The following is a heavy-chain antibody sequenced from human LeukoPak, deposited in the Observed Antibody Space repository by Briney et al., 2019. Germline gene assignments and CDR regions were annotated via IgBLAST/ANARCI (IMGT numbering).Heavy chain of an antibody. D-gene: IGHD2-2*01. Sequence: GASVKVSCKASGYTFTSYAMHWVRQAPGQRLEWMGWINAGNGNTKYSQKFQGRVTITRDTSTSTVYMELSSLRSEDTAVYYCARDLQEVVVPGDYWGQGTLVTVSS. CDR1: GYTFTSYA. V-gene: IGHV1-3*01. CDR2: INAGNGNT. CDR3: ARDLQEVVVPGDY. J-gene: IGHJ4*02.